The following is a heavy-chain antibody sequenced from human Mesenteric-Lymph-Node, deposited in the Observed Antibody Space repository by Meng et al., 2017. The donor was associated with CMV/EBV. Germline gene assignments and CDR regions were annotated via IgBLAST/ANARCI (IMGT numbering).Heavy chain of an antibody. CDR1: GGSISSSNW. CDR2: ILHTGST. J-gene: IGHJ4*02. V-gene: IGHV4-4*02. CDR3: VREIWFGDDRDFDS. Sequence: VSGGSISSSNWWSWVRQPPGKGLEWIGEILHTGSTKYNPSLKSRVTISVDRSNNEFSLKLSSVTAADTAVYYCVREIWFGDDRDFDSWGQGTLVTVSS. D-gene: IGHD3-10*01.